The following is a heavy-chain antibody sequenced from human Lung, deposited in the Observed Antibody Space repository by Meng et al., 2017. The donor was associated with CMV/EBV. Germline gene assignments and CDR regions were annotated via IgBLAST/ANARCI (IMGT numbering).Heavy chain of an antibody. Sequence: GESXKISCEASGFTFSSYWVQWVRQPPGKGLAWVSRINRDGSSTYYAVSVKGRFTISRDNVKNTLYLQMNSLRAEDAAVYYCARSSGTWNDESAFDLWGQGTLVTVSS. CDR2: INRDGSST. CDR3: ARSSGTWNDESAFDL. J-gene: IGHJ5*02. D-gene: IGHD1-1*01. CDR1: GFTFSSYW. V-gene: IGHV3-74*01.